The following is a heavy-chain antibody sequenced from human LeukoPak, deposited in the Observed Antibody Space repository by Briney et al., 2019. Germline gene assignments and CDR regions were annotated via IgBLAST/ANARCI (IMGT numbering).Heavy chain of an antibody. CDR2: IYDGGAT. J-gene: IGHJ6*03. CDR1: GFTVSNNY. CDR3: ARDVLPVGGQIGPQYYMDV. Sequence: GGSLRLSCAASGFTVSNNYMSWVRQAPGRGLEWVSVIYDGGATDYADSVKGRFTVSRDSSKNTLYLQISSPRADDTAVYYCARDVLPVGGQIGPQYYMDVWGKGTTVTVSS. V-gene: IGHV3-53*01. D-gene: IGHD2-15*01.